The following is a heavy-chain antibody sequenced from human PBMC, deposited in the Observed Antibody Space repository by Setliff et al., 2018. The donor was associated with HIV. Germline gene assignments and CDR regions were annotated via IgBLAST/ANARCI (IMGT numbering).Heavy chain of an antibody. CDR1: GGSISSHY. J-gene: IGHJ4*02. CDR3: AREGPGPQFYDSSGYPYYFDY. CDR2: INYSGST. Sequence: PSETLSLTCTVSGGSISSHYWNWIRRPPGKGLEGIGSINYSGSTNYDTSLKGRVTISVDTSKNQFSLKLRSVTAADTAVYYCAREGPGPQFYDSSGYPYYFDYWGQGTLVTVSS. D-gene: IGHD3-22*01. V-gene: IGHV4-59*11.